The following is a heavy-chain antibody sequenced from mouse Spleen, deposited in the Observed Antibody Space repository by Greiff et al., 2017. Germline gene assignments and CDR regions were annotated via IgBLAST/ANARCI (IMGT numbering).Heavy chain of an antibody. CDR2: ISSGSSTI. J-gene: IGHJ4*01. D-gene: IGHD1-1*01. CDR1: GFTFSDYG. CDR3: ARPYYGSYFSYAMDY. Sequence: EVQLVESGGGLVKPGGSLKLSCAASGFTFSDYGMHWVRQAPEKGLEWVAYISSGSSTIYYADTVKGRFTISRDNAKNTLFLQMTSLRSEDTAMYYCARPYYGSYFSYAMDYWGQGTSVTVSS. V-gene: IGHV5-17*01.